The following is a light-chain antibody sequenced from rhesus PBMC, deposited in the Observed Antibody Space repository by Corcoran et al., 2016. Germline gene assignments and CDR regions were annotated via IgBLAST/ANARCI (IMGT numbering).Light chain of an antibody. V-gene: IGKV2-64*01. J-gene: IGKJ2*01. CDR1: QSLVHNNGNTY. CDR2: KVS. Sequence: DVVMTQSPLSLPITPGQPASISCRSSQSLVHNNGNTYLSWYQQKPGQTQRLLIYKVSNRDSGVSDRFSGSGAGTDFTLKISRVEAEDVGVYYCGHGTHWPYSFGQGTRVEIK. CDR3: GHGTHWPYS.